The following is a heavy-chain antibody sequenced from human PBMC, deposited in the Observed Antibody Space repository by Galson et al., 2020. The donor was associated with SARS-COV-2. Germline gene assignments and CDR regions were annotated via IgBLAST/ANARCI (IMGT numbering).Heavy chain of an antibody. D-gene: IGHD5-18*01. Sequence: SETLSLTCTVSGGSMSSSLYYWGWIRQPPGKGLEWIGSIYYTGSTFYSPSLQSRVTISLDMSKMQFSLTVRSVTAADTAVYFCVREGAGQPQNWFDPWGQGTLVTVSS. V-gene: IGHV4-39*07. CDR1: GGSMSSSLYY. J-gene: IGHJ5*02. CDR2: IYYTGST. CDR3: VREGAGQPQNWFDP.